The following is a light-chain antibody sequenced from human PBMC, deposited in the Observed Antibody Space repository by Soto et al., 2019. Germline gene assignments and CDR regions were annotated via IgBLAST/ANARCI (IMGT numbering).Light chain of an antibody. CDR2: ETS. V-gene: IGKV1-9*01. CDR1: HDIRGH. Sequence: DIQLTQSPSFLSASVGDRVTITCRATHDIRGHLAWYQQKPGRAPKLLISETSTLQSGVPSRFSGSGFGTEFTLTVTSLKPEDLATYYRQQVNAAPLTFGGGTKVEIK. CDR3: QQVNAAPLT. J-gene: IGKJ4*01.